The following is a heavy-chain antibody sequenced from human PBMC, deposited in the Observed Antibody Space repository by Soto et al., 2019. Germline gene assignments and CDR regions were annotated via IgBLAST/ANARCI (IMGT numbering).Heavy chain of an antibody. CDR3: AKAGRGHSYAYYFDF. CDR2: ISGRGATT. CDR1: GFTFSSYA. Sequence: GGSLRLSCAASGFTFSSYAMLWVRQAPGKGLEWVSAISGRGATTYFADSAQGRFSISRDNSKNTLSLQLNSLRVDETGVYYCAKAGRGHSYAYYFDFWGQGTLVTVSS. J-gene: IGHJ4*02. V-gene: IGHV3-23*01. D-gene: IGHD3-16*01.